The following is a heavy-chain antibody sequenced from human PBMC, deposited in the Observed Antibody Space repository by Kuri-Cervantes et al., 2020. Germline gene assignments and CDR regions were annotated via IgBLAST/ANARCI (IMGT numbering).Heavy chain of an antibody. V-gene: IGHV3-9*01. J-gene: IGHJ4*02. CDR1: GFTFDDYA. CDR3: AKGKYSGFGDYFDY. CDR2: ISWNSNSI. Sequence: SLKISCAASGFTFDDYAMHWVRQVPGKGLEWGSGISWNSNSIGYADSVKGRFTISRDNTKNSLYLQMNSLRVEDTALYYCAKGKYSGFGDYFDYWGQGTLVTVSS. D-gene: IGHD5-12*01.